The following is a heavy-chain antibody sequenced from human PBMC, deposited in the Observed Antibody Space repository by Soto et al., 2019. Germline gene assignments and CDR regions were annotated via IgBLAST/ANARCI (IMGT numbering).Heavy chain of an antibody. CDR1: GYTFTNYY. CDR2: INPSDGST. V-gene: IGHV1-46*01. J-gene: IGHJ4*02. D-gene: IGHD3-10*01. Sequence: ASVKVSCKASGYTFTNYYIHWMRQAPGQGLEWMAIINPSDGSTSYAQKIKGRVTMTRDTSTNTDYMELSSLRYEDTAVFYCARDTNEYYGSGSFDYWGQGTLVTVSS. CDR3: ARDTNEYYGSGSFDY.